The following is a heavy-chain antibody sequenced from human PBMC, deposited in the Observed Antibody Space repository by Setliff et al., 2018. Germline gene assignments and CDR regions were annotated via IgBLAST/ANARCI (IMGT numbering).Heavy chain of an antibody. CDR3: ARDILLVEGVSVTGCWFDP. D-gene: IGHD3-9*01. CDR1: GYMLRSYG. Sequence: ASVKVSCKASGYMLRSYGINWVRQAPGQGLEWMGWISPYNGNTKYAQKFQGRVTMTADTSTSTAYMELRSLRFDDTAVYYCARDILLVEGVSVTGCWFDPWGQGALVTVSS. V-gene: IGHV1-18*04. J-gene: IGHJ5*02. CDR2: ISPYNGNT.